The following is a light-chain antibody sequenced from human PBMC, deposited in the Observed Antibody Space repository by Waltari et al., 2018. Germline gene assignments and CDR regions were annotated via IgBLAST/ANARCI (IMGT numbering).Light chain of an antibody. CDR3: QQYYSYPWT. Sequence: EIVMTQSPATLSVSPGDRATLSCRASESINSNLAWYKQRPGQAPELLIFRASTLQSGVPSRFSGSGSGTDFTLTISCLQSEDFATYYCQQYYSYPWTFGQGTKVEIK. CDR2: RAS. J-gene: IGKJ1*01. CDR1: ESINSN. V-gene: IGKV3-15*01.